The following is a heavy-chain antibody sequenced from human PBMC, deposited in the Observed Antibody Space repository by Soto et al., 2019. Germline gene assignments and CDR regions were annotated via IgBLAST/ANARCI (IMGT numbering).Heavy chain of an antibody. Sequence: LSLTCAASGFTFSSYAMSWVRQAPGKGLEWVSAISGSGGSTYYADSVKGRFTISRDNSKNTLYLQMNSLRAEDTAVYYCAKDRSSSSGWFDPWGQGTLVTVSS. CDR2: ISGSGGST. CDR3: AKDRSSSSGWFDP. CDR1: GFTFSSYA. D-gene: IGHD6-6*01. J-gene: IGHJ5*02. V-gene: IGHV3-23*01.